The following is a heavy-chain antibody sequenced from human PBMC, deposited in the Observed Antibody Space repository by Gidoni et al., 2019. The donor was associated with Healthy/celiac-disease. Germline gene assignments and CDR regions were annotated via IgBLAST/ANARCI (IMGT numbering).Heavy chain of an antibody. CDR1: GFTFSSYS. D-gene: IGHD6-19*01. CDR3: ARGEDSSGWYGNYYYYYGMDV. Sequence: EVQLVESGGGRVKPGGSLRLSCAASGFTFSSYSMNWVRQAPGKGLEWVSSISSSSSYIYYADSVKGRFTISRDNAKNSLYLQMNSLRAEDTAVYYCARGEDSSGWYGNYYYYYGMDVWGQGTTVTVSS. J-gene: IGHJ6*02. V-gene: IGHV3-21*01. CDR2: ISSSSSYI.